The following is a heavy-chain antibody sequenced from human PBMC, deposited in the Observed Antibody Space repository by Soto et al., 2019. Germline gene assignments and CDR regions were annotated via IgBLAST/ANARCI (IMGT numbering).Heavy chain of an antibody. V-gene: IGHV5-51*01. CDR2: ILPDDADT. CDR3: ARLRDSSSTGYYYYGMDV. Sequence: GESLKISCKASGYSFTSYWIGWVRQTPGKGLEWMGIILPDDADTRYSPSFEGHATISADRSTNTAYLHLRSLEASDTAMYYCARLRDSSSTGYYYYGMDVWGQGTTVTVSS. J-gene: IGHJ6*02. D-gene: IGHD6-6*01. CDR1: GYSFTSYW.